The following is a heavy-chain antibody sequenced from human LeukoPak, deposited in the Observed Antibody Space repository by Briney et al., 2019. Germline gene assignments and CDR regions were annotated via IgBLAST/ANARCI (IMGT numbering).Heavy chain of an antibody. CDR1: GFTFSSYA. D-gene: IGHD3-10*01. V-gene: IGHV3-23*01. Sequence: GGSLRLSCAASGFTFSSYAMSWVRQAPGKGLEWVSAISGSGGSTYYADSVKGRFTISRDNAKNSLYLQMSSLRAEDTALYYCARRKGDFRGAFDIWGQGTMVTVSS. J-gene: IGHJ3*02. CDR3: ARRKGDFRGAFDI. CDR2: ISGSGGST.